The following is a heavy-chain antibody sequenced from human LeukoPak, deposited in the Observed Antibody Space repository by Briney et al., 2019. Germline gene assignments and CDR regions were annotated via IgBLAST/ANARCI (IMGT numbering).Heavy chain of an antibody. CDR1: GGSISSYY. CDR2: IYYSGST. D-gene: IGHD6-6*01. J-gene: IGHJ5*02. V-gene: IGHV4-59*01. CDR3: ARFEYYWFDP. Sequence: SETLSLTCTVSGGSISSYYWSWIRQPPGKGLEWIGYIYYSGSTNYNPSLKSRVTISVDTSKNQFSLKLSSVTAADTAVYYCARFEYYWFDPWGQGTLVTVSS.